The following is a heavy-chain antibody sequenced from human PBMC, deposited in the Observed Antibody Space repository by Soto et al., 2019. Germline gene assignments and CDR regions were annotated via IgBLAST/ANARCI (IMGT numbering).Heavy chain of an antibody. CDR3: ARDPYSSGPNYFDY. Sequence: GGSLRLSCAASGFTFSSYGMHWVRQAPGKGLEWVAVIWYDGSNIYYADSVKGRFTISRDNSKNTLYLQMNSLRAEDTALYYCARDPYSSGPNYFDYWGQGTLVTVSS. CDR1: GFTFSSYG. D-gene: IGHD6-19*01. CDR2: IWYDGSNI. V-gene: IGHV3-33*01. J-gene: IGHJ4*02.